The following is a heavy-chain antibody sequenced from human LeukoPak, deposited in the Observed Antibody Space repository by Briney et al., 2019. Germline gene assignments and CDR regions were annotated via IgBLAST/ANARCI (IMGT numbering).Heavy chain of an antibody. V-gene: IGHV3-7*01. Sequence: PGGSLRLSCAASGFTFSSYAMSWVRQAPGKGLEWVANIKQDGSEKYYVDSVKGRFTISRDNAKNSLYLQMNSLRGEDTAVYYCARAGGTYYGIAFDMWGQGTMVTVSS. CDR3: ARAGGTYYGIAFDM. D-gene: IGHD1-26*01. J-gene: IGHJ3*02. CDR2: IKQDGSEK. CDR1: GFTFSSYA.